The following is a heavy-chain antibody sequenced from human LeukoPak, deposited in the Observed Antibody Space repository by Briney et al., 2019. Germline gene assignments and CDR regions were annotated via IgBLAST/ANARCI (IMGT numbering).Heavy chain of an antibody. CDR2: ISGSGGST. CDR3: AKLPTMIKLRYRDV. J-gene: IGHJ6*03. D-gene: IGHD3-22*01. CDR1: GFIFSSYA. V-gene: IGHV3-23*01. Sequence: GGSLRLSCAASGFIFSSYAMSWVRQAPGMGLEWVSAISGSGGSTYYADSVKGRFTISRDNSKNTLYLQMNSLRAEDTAVYYCAKLPTMIKLRYRDVWGKGTTVTVSS.